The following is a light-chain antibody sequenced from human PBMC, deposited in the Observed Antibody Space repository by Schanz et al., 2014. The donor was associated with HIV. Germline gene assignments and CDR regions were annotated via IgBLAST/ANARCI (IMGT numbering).Light chain of an antibody. Sequence: QSVLTQPPSVSGAPGQRITISCTGSSSNIGAGYYVHWYQQFPGTAPKLLIYENNHRPSGVPDRISGSRSATSASLAITGLQAEDEADYYCQSYDRSLSGSVFGGGTKLTVL. V-gene: IGLV1-40*01. CDR2: ENN. CDR3: QSYDRSLSGSV. CDR1: SSNIGAGYY. J-gene: IGLJ2*01.